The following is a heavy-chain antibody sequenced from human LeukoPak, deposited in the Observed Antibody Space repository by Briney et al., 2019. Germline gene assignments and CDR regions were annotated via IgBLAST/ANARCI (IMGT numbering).Heavy chain of an antibody. CDR1: GYTFTSYA. D-gene: IGHD3-16*02. J-gene: IGHJ3*02. Sequence: GASVKVSCKASGYTFTSYAMHWVRQAPGQRLEWMGWINAGNGNTKYSQEFQGRVTITRDTSASTAYMELSSLRSEDMAVYYCARGPTPYYDYVWGSYRFDAFDIWGQGTMVTVSS. CDR2: INAGNGNT. V-gene: IGHV1-3*03. CDR3: ARGPTPYYDYVWGSYRFDAFDI.